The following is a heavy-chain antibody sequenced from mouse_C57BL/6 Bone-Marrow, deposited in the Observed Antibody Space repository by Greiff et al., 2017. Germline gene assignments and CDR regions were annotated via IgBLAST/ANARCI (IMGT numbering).Heavy chain of an antibody. CDR3: TRSRGATLVARAMDY. CDR1: GYTFTSYW. J-gene: IGHJ4*01. D-gene: IGHD1-1*01. V-gene: IGHV1-5*01. Sequence: EVQLQQSGTVLARPGASVKMSCKTSGYTFTSYWMHWVKQRPGQGLEWIGAIYPGNSDTSYNQKFKGKAKLTAVTSASTAYMELSSLTNEDSAVYYCTRSRGATLVARAMDYWGQGTSVTVSS. CDR2: IYPGNSDT.